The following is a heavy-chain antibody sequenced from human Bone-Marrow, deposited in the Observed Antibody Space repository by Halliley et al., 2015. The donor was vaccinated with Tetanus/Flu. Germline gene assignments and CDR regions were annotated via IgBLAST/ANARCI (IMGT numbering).Heavy chain of an antibody. CDR2: IAPTDSYI. Sequence: IAPTDSYIRYSPSFQGHVTISADKSISTAYLQWSSLRASDTAMYYCARHQRQQDPYNYYYGMDVWGQGTTVTVSS. V-gene: IGHV5-10-1*01. J-gene: IGHJ6*02. D-gene: IGHD6-13*01. CDR3: ARHQRQQDPYNYYYGMDV.